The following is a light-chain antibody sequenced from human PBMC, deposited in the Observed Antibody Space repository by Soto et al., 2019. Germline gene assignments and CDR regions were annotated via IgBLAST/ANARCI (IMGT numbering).Light chain of an antibody. V-gene: IGKV1-5*01. CDR3: QQYSSYPLT. J-gene: IGKJ4*01. CDR1: QAISGY. CDR2: DAA. Sequence: DIQMTQSPSTLSASVADRVTIACRASQAISGYLAWYQRKPGKAPKLLIYDAANLQTGVSSRFSGSGSGTEFTLTIHSLQPDDFATYYCQQYSSYPLTFGGGTKVETK.